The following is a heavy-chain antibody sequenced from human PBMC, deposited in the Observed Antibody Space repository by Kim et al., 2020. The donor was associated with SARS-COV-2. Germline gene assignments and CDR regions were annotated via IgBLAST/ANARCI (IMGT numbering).Heavy chain of an antibody. J-gene: IGHJ5*02. CDR2: ISYDGSNK. CDR3: ANSYSSGWPCWFDP. V-gene: IGHV3-30-3*01. D-gene: IGHD6-19*01. CDR1: GFTFSSYA. Sequence: GGSLRLSCAASGFTFSSYAMHWVRQAPGKGLEWVAVISYDGSNKYYADSVKGRFTISRDNSKNTLYLQMNSLRAEDTAVYYCANSYSSGWPCWFDPWGQGTLVTVSS.